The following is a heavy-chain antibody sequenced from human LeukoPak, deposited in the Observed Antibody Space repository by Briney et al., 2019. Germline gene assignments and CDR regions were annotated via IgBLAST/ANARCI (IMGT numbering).Heavy chain of an antibody. CDR2: IYYSGST. D-gene: IGHD4-23*01. J-gene: IGHJ3*02. V-gene: IGHV4-30-4*01. CDR1: GGSISSGDYY. CDR3: ARTVVQDAFDI. Sequence: SETLSLTCTVSGGSISSGDYYWSWIRQPPGKGLEWIGYIYYSGSTYYNPSLKSRVTISVDTSKNQFSLKLSSMTAADTAVYYCARTVVQDAFDIWGQGTMVTVSS.